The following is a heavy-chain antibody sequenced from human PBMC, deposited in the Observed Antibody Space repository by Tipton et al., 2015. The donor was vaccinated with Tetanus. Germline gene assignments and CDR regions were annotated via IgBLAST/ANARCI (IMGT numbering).Heavy chain of an antibody. Sequence: TLSLTCTVSGGSISSYFWSWIRQPPGKGLEWIGYIYYSGSTNSNPSLKSRVTISVDASKNQFSLELTSVTAADTAVYYCARLSSTANDAHAFDIWGQGTMVTVSS. CDR3: ARLSSTANDAHAFDI. D-gene: IGHD2-21*02. V-gene: IGHV4-59*08. J-gene: IGHJ3*02. CDR2: IYYSGST. CDR1: GGSISSYF.